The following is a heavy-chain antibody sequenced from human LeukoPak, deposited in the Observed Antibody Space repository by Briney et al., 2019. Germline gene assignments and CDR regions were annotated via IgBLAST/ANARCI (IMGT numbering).Heavy chain of an antibody. J-gene: IGHJ4*02. CDR2: IFCSGST. Sequence: NPSETLSLTCTVSGGSISSSSQYWGWVRQPPGKGLEWIGSIFCSGSTYHNPSLRSRVTISVDTSKNQFSLKLNSVTAADTAVYYCARQLSYGSLDYWGQGTLVTVSS. CDR1: GGSISSSSQY. CDR3: ARQLSYGSLDY. D-gene: IGHD3-16*01. V-gene: IGHV4-39*01.